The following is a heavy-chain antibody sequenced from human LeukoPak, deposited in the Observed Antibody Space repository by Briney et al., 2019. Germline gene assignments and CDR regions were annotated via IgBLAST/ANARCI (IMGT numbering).Heavy chain of an antibody. CDR3: AKYGSGTY. V-gene: IGHV4-39*01. Sequence: SETLPLTCTVSGGSISSSRYYWAWIRQPPGKGLVWIGSVFYTGTTDYNPSLNSRVTISIDTSKNQFSLNLGSVTAADSAFYYCAKYGSGTYWGQGTLVTVSS. CDR2: VFYTGTT. D-gene: IGHD3-10*01. J-gene: IGHJ4*02. CDR1: GGSISSSRYY.